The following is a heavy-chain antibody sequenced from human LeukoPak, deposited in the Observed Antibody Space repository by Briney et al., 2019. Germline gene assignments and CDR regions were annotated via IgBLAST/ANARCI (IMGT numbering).Heavy chain of an antibody. V-gene: IGHV3-48*03. CDR2: ISSSGSTI. J-gene: IGHJ4*02. CDR1: GFTFSSYE. D-gene: IGHD3-10*01. Sequence: GGSLRLSCAASGFTFSSYEMNWVRQAPGKGLEWVSYISSSGSTIYYADSVKGRFTISRDNAKNSLYLQMNSLRAEDTAVYYCARDGGYGSGIFDYWGQGTLVTVSS. CDR3: ARDGGYGSGIFDY.